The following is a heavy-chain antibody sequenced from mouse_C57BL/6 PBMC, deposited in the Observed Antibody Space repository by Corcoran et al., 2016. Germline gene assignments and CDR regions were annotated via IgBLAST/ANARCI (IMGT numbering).Heavy chain of an antibody. D-gene: IGHD2-3*01. J-gene: IGHJ4*01. CDR1: GYTFTDYY. CDR3: ATEGSVYDCYPYYAMYY. CDR2: IYPGSGNT. Sequence: QVQLKQSGAELVRPGASVKLSCKASGYTFTDYYINWVKQRPGQGLEWIARIYPGSGNTYYNAKFKGKATLTAEKSSSTAYMQLSSLTSEDSAVYFCATEGSVYDCYPYYAMYYWGQGTSVTFSS. V-gene: IGHV1-76*01.